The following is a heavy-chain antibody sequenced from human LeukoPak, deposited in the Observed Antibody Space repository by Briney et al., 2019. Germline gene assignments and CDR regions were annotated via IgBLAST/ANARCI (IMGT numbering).Heavy chain of an antibody. Sequence: GGSLRLSCAASGFTFSSYAMSWVRQAPGKGLEWVSAISGSGGSTYYADSVKDRFTISRDKSKNTLDLQMNSLRAEDTPVYYCANNRASATVYYFESWGQGTLVTVSS. J-gene: IGHJ4*02. V-gene: IGHV3-23*01. D-gene: IGHD4-17*01. CDR2: ISGSGGST. CDR1: GFTFSSYA. CDR3: ANNRASATVYYFES.